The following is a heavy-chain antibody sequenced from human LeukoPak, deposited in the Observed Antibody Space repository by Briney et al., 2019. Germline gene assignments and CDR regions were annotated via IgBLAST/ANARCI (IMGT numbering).Heavy chain of an antibody. V-gene: IGHV3-48*03. Sequence: GGSLRLSCAASGFTVNTYGMNWVRQAPGKGLEWLSYISSSGMTIFYADSVKGRFTISRDNAKNSLYLQMNSLRAEDTAVYYCARLSTLAGSSYDDYWGQGTLVTVSS. CDR1: GFTVNTYG. CDR2: ISSSGMTI. D-gene: IGHD6-19*01. J-gene: IGHJ4*02. CDR3: ARLSTLAGSSYDDY.